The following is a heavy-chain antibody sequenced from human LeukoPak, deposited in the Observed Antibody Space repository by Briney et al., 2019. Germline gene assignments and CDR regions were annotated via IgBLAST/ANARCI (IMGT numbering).Heavy chain of an antibody. CDR1: GYSFTSYW. Sequence: GKSLKISCKGSGYSFTSYWIGWVRQMPGKGLEWMGIIYPGDSDTRYSPSFQGQVTISADKSISTAYLQWSSLKASDTAMYYCAILGYCSGGSCYGAFDIWGQGTMVTVSS. J-gene: IGHJ3*02. CDR2: IYPGDSDT. D-gene: IGHD2-15*01. V-gene: IGHV5-51*03. CDR3: AILGYCSGGSCYGAFDI.